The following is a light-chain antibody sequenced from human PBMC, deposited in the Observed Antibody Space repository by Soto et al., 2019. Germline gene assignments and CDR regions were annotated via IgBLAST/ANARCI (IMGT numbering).Light chain of an antibody. CDR3: ASWDDSQHALL. Sequence: QAVVPQPPSGSAAPGQRVDISCSGGGSNLANHVATWYQQLPGKAPKLLLYYDGVLASGVSDRFSGSRSVSSASLAISGLQSEDEATYYGASWDDSQHALLFGGGTKLTVL. J-gene: IGLJ2*01. CDR2: YDG. V-gene: IGLV1-36*01. CDR1: GSNLANHV.